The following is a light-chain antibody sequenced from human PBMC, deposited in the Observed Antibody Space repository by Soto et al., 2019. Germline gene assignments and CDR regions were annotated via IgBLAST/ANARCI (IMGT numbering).Light chain of an antibody. Sequence: EIVLTQSPGTLSLSPWEVATLSCRASHSVSRTYLAWYQQKPGQAPRLLMYGASDRATGTPGRFSGSGSGTDFTLTISGLEPEDSAVYYCQQFDDSVTFGQGTRLEIK. V-gene: IGKV3-20*01. CDR2: GAS. CDR3: QQFDDSVT. CDR1: HSVSRTY. J-gene: IGKJ5*01.